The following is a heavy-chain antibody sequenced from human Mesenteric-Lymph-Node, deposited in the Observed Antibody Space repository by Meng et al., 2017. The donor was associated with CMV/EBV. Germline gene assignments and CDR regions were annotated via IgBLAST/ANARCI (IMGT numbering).Heavy chain of an antibody. J-gene: IGHJ4*02. CDR1: GFTFSSYS. V-gene: IGHV3-21*01. D-gene: IGHD1-26*01. CDR3: ARDKGWAFDY. Sequence: GGSLRLSCAASGFTFSSYSMNRVRQAPGTGLEWVSSISGSSSYIYYADSLKGRFTISRDNAKNSLYLQMNSLRPEDTAVYYCARDKGWAFDYWGQGTLVTVSS. CDR2: ISGSSSYI.